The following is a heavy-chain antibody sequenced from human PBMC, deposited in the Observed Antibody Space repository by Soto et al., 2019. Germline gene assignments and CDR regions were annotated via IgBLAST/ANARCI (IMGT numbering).Heavy chain of an antibody. Sequence: GASVKVSCKASGYPFTSYYIHWVRQAPGQGLEWMGWINPITGGTNYAPKFQGRVTMTRDTSITTAYMELSRLRSDDTAVYYCARNYYDSSDRDYLDYWGQGTPVTVSS. V-gene: IGHV1-2*02. CDR1: GYPFTSYY. CDR3: ARNYYDSSDRDYLDY. CDR2: INPITGGT. D-gene: IGHD3-22*01. J-gene: IGHJ4*02.